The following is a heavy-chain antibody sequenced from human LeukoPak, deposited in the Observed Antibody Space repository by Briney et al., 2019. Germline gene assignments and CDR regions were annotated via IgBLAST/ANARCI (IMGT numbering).Heavy chain of an antibody. D-gene: IGHD6-19*01. J-gene: IGHJ4*02. V-gene: IGHV3-30*03. Sequence: GGSLRLSCAASGFTFSSYGMHWVRQAPGKGLEWVAVISYDGSNKYYADSVKGRFTISRDNSKNTLYLQMNSLRAEDTAVYYCASPYSSGRYSFDYWGQGTLVTVSS. CDR3: ASPYSSGRYSFDY. CDR1: GFTFSSYG. CDR2: ISYDGSNK.